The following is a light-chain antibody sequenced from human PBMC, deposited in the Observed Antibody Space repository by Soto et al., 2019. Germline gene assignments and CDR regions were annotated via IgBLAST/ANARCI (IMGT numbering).Light chain of an antibody. CDR1: QSVSSNY. CDR3: QQYGSSPWT. CDR2: GAS. Sequence: EIVLTQSPGTLSLSPGERATLSCRASQSVSSNYLAWYQQKPGQAPRLLIYGASSRATGIPDRFSGSGSGTDVTLTISRLEPEDCAVYYCQQYGSSPWTFGPGNKVDIK. V-gene: IGKV3-20*01. J-gene: IGKJ3*01.